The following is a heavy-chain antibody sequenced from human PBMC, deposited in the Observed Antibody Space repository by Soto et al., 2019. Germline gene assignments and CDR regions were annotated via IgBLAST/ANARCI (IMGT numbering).Heavy chain of an antibody. Sequence: QVQLVESGGGVVQPGRSLRLSCAASGFTFSSYGMHWVRQAPGKGLEWVAVIWYDGSNKYYADSVKGRFTISRDNSKNTLYLQMNSLRAEDTAVYYCASEYCSGGSWYYYGMDVWGQGTTVTVSS. J-gene: IGHJ6*02. CDR1: GFTFSSYG. V-gene: IGHV3-33*01. D-gene: IGHD2-15*01. CDR2: IWYDGSNK. CDR3: ASEYCSGGSWYYYGMDV.